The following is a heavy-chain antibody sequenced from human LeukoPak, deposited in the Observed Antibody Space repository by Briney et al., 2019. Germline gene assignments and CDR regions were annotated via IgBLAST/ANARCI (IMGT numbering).Heavy chain of an antibody. CDR2: IYSRGNT. CDR3: ARDRREDFWSGYYRNWFDP. J-gene: IGHJ5*02. Sequence: PSETLSLTCTVSGGSISSYYWSWIRQPPGKGLEWLGNIYSRGNTYYKPSLRSRVTISVDTSKNQFSLKLSSVTAADTAVYYCARDRREDFWSGYYRNWFDPWGQGTLVTVSS. V-gene: IGHV4-59*12. CDR1: GGSISSYY. D-gene: IGHD3-3*01.